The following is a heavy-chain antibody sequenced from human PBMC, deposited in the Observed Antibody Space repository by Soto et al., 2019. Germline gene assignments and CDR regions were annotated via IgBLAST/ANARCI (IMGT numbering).Heavy chain of an antibody. V-gene: IGHV3-23*01. J-gene: IGHJ4*02. CDR3: AKDYSSSPLDYLDY. CDR1: GFTFSSYA. CDR2: ISGSGGST. D-gene: IGHD6-6*01. Sequence: GGSLRLSCAVSGFTFSSYAISWDRHPQGEGLEWVSAISGSGGSTYYRDSVKGRFTISRDNSKNTLYLQMNSLRAEDTAVYYCAKDYSSSPLDYLDYWGQGTLVTSPQ.